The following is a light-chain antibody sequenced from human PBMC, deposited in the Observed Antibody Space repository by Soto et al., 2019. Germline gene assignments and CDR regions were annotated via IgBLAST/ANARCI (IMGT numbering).Light chain of an antibody. V-gene: IGKV3-20*01. CDR1: QSVSSSY. CDR3: QQYGSSPPLT. J-gene: IGKJ4*01. CDR2: SAS. Sequence: EIVLTQSPGTLSLSPGARATLSCRASQSVSSSYLTWYQQKPGQAPRLLIYSASGRATCIPDRFSGSGCGTDFTLTISRLEPEDFAVYYCQQYGSSPPLTFGGGTKVEIK.